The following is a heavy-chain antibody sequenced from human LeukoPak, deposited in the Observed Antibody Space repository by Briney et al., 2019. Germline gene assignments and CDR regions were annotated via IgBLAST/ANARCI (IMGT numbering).Heavy chain of an antibody. D-gene: IGHD3-22*01. V-gene: IGHV1-69*05. CDR2: IIPIFGTA. CDR3: ARAYYDSSGSLGDAFDI. J-gene: IGHJ3*02. CDR1: GGTFSSYA. Sequence: SVKVSCKASGGTFSSYAISWVRQAPGQGLEWMGRIIPIFGTANYAQKFQGRVTITTDESTSTAYVELSSLRSEDTAVYYCARAYYDSSGSLGDAFDIWGQGTMVTVSS.